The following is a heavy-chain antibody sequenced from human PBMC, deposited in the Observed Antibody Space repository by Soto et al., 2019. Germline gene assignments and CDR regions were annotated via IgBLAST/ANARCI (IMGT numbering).Heavy chain of an antibody. D-gene: IGHD6-19*01. CDR1: GGSVSSCSYY. Sequence: PSETLSLTCTVSGGSVSSCSYYWSWIRQPPVKGLEWIGYIYYSGSTNYNPSLKSRVTISVDTSKNQFSLKLSSVTAADTAVYYCARVYGSGWYYWGQGTLVNVSS. CDR3: ARVYGSGWYY. CDR2: IYYSGST. V-gene: IGHV4-61*01. J-gene: IGHJ4*02.